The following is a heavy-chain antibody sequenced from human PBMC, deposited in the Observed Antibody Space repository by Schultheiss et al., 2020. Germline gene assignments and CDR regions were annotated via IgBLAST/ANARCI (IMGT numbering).Heavy chain of an antibody. J-gene: IGHJ4*02. CDR2: IYYSGTT. V-gene: IGHV4-39*01. D-gene: IGHD4-23*01. CDR1: GGSISTISYS. CDR3: ARHDATVVALDY. Sequence: SETLSLTCTVSGGSISTISYSWGWVRQPPGKGLEWIGTIYYSGTTYYHPSLRSRVTISIDTSNSQFSLRLRSVTAADTAVYYCARHDATVVALDYWGQGTLVTVSS.